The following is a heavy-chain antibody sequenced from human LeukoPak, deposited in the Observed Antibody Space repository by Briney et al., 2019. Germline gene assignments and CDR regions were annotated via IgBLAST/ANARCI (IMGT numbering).Heavy chain of an antibody. J-gene: IGHJ4*02. V-gene: IGHV3-30*18. D-gene: IGHD3-3*01. CDR2: ISYDGSNK. CDR3: AKDTNYYDFWSGYQNAYYFDY. CDR1: GFTFSSYG. Sequence: GGSLRLSCAASGFTFSSYGMHWVRQAPGKGLEWVAVISYDGSNKYYADSVKGRLTISRDNSKNTLYLQMNSLRAEDTAVYYCAKDTNYYDFWSGYQNAYYFDYWGQGTLVTVSS.